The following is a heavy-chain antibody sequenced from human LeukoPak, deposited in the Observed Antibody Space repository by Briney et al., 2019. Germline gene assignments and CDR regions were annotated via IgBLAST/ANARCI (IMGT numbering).Heavy chain of an antibody. CDR3: AKQPDILTGYWADDAFDI. Sequence: PGGSLRLSCAASGFTFSPYSMNWVRQAPGKGLEWVAYISSGSSPLYYADSVKGRFTISRDNAKNSLYLQMNSLRAEDTAVYYCAKQPDILTGYWADDAFDIWGQGTMVTVSS. J-gene: IGHJ3*02. CDR2: ISSGSSPL. V-gene: IGHV3-48*04. D-gene: IGHD3-9*01. CDR1: GFTFSPYS.